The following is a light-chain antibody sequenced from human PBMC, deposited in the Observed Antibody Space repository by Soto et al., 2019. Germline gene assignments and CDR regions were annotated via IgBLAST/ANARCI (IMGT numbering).Light chain of an antibody. J-gene: IGKJ5*01. V-gene: IGKV3-11*01. CDR2: QTS. Sequence: EIVLTQSPATLSSFPGDRVTLSCRASQYINTRLAWYQRRPGQAPRLLIYQTSIRAAGIPARFSASGSGTDFTLTISSLEPEDFAVYYCQQRSNWPPGFTFGQGTRLEIK. CDR1: QYINTR. CDR3: QQRSNWPPGFT.